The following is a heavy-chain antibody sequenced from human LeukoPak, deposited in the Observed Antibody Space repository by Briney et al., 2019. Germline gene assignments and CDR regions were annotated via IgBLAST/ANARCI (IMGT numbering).Heavy chain of an antibody. J-gene: IGHJ4*02. Sequence: PGGSLRLSCAASGFTFSSYSMNWVRQAPGKGLEWVSSISSSSSYIYYADSVKGRFTISRDNAKNSLYLQMNSLRAEDTAVYYCARDLFWSGYKGARDWGGIDYWGQGTLVTVSS. CDR1: GFTFSSYS. V-gene: IGHV3-21*01. CDR2: ISSSSSYI. D-gene: IGHD3-3*01. CDR3: ARDLFWSGYKGARDWGGIDY.